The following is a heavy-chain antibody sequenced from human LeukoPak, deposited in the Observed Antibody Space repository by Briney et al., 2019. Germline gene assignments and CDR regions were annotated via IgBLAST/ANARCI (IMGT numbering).Heavy chain of an antibody. CDR3: AKAIPYWYFDL. D-gene: IGHD2-21*01. Sequence: GGSLRLSCAASGFAVSSYDMTWVRQAPGKGLEWVSSIGDGGGSTYADSVKGRFTISRDSSKNTLYLQMNSLRAEDTAIYYCAKAIPYWYFDLWGRGTLVTVSS. CDR1: GFAVSSYD. J-gene: IGHJ2*01. V-gene: IGHV3-23*01. CDR2: IGDGGGST.